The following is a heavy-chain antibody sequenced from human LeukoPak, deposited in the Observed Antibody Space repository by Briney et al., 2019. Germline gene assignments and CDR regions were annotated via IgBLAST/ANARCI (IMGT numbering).Heavy chain of an antibody. CDR1: GFTVSSNY. CDR3: QRETDAFHI. Sequence: GGSLRLSCAASGFTVSSNYMSWVRQAPGKGLEWVSVISGSGGSTYYADSVKGRFTISRDNSKNTLYLQMNSLRAEDTAVYYCQRETDAFHIWGQGTMVTVSS. V-gene: IGHV3-23*01. D-gene: IGHD1-26*01. CDR2: ISGSGGST. J-gene: IGHJ3*02.